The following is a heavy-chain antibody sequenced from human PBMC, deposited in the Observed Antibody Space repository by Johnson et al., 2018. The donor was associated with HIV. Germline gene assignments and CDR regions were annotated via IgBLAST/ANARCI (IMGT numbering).Heavy chain of an antibody. D-gene: IGHD4-23*01. CDR1: GFTVRSNY. CDR2: IYSGGSTI. CDR3: ARSEVTAPSPPAGAFDI. V-gene: IGHV3-11*04. J-gene: IGHJ3*02. Sequence: QVQLVESGGGLVQPGGSLRLSCAASGFTVRSNYMSWVRQAPGKGLEWVSLIYSGGSTIYYADSVNDRFTISRDNAKNSLYLQMNSLRAEDTAVYYCARSEVTAPSPPAGAFDIWGQGTMVTVSS.